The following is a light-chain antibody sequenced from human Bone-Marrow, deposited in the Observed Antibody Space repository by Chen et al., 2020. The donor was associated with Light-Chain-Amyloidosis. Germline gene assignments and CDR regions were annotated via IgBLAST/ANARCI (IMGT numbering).Light chain of an antibody. Sequence: ILLTQSPGTLSLSPGERATLSCRASQSVASDYVAWYQQKPGQAPRLLIYDASNRATGIPARFSGSGSGTDFTLTISSLEPEDFAVYYCQQRSNWPPLTFGGGTKVEIK. J-gene: IGKJ4*01. V-gene: IGKV3-11*01. CDR3: QQRSNWPPLT. CDR1: QSVASD. CDR2: DAS.